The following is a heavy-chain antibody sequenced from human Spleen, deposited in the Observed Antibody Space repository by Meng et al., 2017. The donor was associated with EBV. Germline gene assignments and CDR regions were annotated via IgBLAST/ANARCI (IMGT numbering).Heavy chain of an antibody. CDR3: ARTNALDS. J-gene: IGHJ4*02. V-gene: IGHV1-18*03. CDR2: ISASAYGGGT. CDR1: GYTFPKYG. Sequence: QGTLVRSRPGVKKPGASVKVSCEASGYTFPKYGIIWVRQAPGQGLEWMGSISASAYGGGTKYAQKFQGRVTMTADTSTATAYMELRSLTYDDMAVYYCARTNALDSWGQGTLVTVSS.